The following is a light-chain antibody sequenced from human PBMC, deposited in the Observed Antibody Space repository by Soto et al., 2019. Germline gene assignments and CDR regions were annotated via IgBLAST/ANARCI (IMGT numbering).Light chain of an antibody. CDR1: QGISTW. CDR3: QQYSNYSRT. V-gene: IGKV1-5*01. Sequence: DIQMTQSPYTLSASVGDRATITCRASQGISTWLAWYQQKPGTAPKLLIYDASSLESGVPSRFSGSGSGTEVTLTIISLQPDDYATYYCQQYSNYSRTFGQGTKVEIK. J-gene: IGKJ1*01. CDR2: DAS.